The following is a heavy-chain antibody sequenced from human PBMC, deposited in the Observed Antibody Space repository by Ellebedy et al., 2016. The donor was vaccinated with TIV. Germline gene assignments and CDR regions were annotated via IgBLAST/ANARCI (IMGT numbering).Heavy chain of an antibody. J-gene: IGHJ4*02. CDR3: AREYCSGGSCYGVDFDY. CDR1: GGSISSYY. CDR2: IYTSGST. D-gene: IGHD2-15*01. V-gene: IGHV4-4*07. Sequence: MPSETLSLTCTVSGGSISSYYWSRIRQPAGKGLEWIGRIYTSGSTNYNPSLKSRVTMSVDTSKNQFSLKLSSVTAADTAVYYCAREYCSGGSCYGVDFDYWGQGTLVTVSS.